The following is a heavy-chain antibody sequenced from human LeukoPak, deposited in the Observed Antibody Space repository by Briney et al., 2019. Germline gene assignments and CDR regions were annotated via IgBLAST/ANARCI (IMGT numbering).Heavy chain of an antibody. J-gene: IGHJ6*02. CDR1: GGSFSDYF. CDR2: INHSGRT. V-gene: IGHV4-34*01. D-gene: IGHD2-2*01. CDR3: ARDVVVVPAAIHYGMDV. Sequence: ASETLSLTCAVYGGSFSDYFWGWIRQPPGKGLEWIGEINHSGRTYYNPSLKSRVTISVDTSKNQFSLNLSSVTAAGTAVYYCARDVVVVPAAIHYGMDVWGQGTTVTVSS.